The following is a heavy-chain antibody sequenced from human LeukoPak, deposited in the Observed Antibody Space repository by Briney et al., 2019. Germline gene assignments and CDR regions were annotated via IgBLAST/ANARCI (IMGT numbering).Heavy chain of an antibody. J-gene: IGHJ1*01. CDR2: INPNSGGT. V-gene: IGHV1-2*02. D-gene: IGHD6-13*01. CDR1: GYTFTVYY. CDR3: ARVEGIAAAGQAEYFQH. Sequence: ASVTVSFKASGYTFTVYYMHWVRQAPGQGLEWMGWINPNSGGTNYAQKFQGRVTMTRDTSISTAYMELSRLRSDDTAVYYCARVEGIAAAGQAEYFQHWGQGTLVTVSS.